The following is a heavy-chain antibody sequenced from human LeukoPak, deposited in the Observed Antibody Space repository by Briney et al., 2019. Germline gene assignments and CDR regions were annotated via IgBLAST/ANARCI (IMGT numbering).Heavy chain of an antibody. V-gene: IGHV3-30*02. CDR1: GFTFSSYG. J-gene: IGHJ6*03. CDR2: IRYDGSNK. Sequence: GGSLGLSCAASGFTFSSYGRHWVRQAPGKGLEGVAFIRYDGSNKYYADSVKGRFTISRDNSKNTLYLQMNSLRAEDTAVYYCAKDGYYYYYYMDVWGKGTTVTVSS. CDR3: AKDGYYYYYYMDV.